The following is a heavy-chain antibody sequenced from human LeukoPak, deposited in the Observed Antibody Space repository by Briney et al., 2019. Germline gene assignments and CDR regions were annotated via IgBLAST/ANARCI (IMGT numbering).Heavy chain of an antibody. V-gene: IGHV1-2*02. CDR3: ARAGYCSSTSCYTRKYYYMDV. CDR2: INPNSGGT. J-gene: IGHJ6*03. Sequence: ASVKVSCKASGGTFSSYAISWVRQAPGQGLEWMGWINPNSGGTNYAQKFQGRVTMTRDTSISTAYMELSRLRSDDTAVYYRARAGYCSSTSCYTRKYYYMDVWGKGTTVTVSS. CDR1: GGTFSSYA. D-gene: IGHD2-2*01.